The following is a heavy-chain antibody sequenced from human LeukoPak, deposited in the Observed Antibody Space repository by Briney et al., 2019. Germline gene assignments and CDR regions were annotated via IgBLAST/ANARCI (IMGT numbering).Heavy chain of an antibody. CDR1: GFTFSNYA. J-gene: IGHJ4*02. D-gene: IGHD1-26*01. V-gene: IGHV3-23*01. Sequence: GGSLRLSCAASGFTFSNYAMNWVRQAPGKGLWWVSLINGSTGSTYYADSVKRRFPSSRDNSKNTVYLKMNSLRVENTAVYYCAKGPVSAIVGATTLDYWGQGNLVTVSS. CDR3: AKGPVSAIVGATTLDY. CDR2: INGSTGST.